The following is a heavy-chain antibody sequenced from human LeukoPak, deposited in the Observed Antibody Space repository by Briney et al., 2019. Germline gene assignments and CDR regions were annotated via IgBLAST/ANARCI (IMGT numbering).Heavy chain of an antibody. CDR3: AKDMRGVVLVPRAYYFDS. CDR2: ISASDGAT. D-gene: IGHD2-8*02. V-gene: IGHV3-23*01. J-gene: IGHJ4*02. CDR1: GFTFSAYG. Sequence: GGSLRLSCVDSGFTFSAYGMSWVRQAPGKGLESVSSISASDGATSYADSVKGRFTISRDNSKNTLYLQMNSLRAEDTAVYYCAKDMRGVVLVPRAYYFDSWGQGTLVTVSS.